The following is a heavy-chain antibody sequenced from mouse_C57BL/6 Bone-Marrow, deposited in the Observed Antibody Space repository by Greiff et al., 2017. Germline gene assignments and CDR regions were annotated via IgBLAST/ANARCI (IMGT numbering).Heavy chain of an antibody. D-gene: IGHD1-1*01. Sequence: VKLVESGAELMKPGASVKLSCKATGYTFTGYWIEWVKQRPGHGLEWIGEILPGSGSTNYNEKFKGKATFTADTSSNTAYMQLSSLTTEDSAIYYCASPSYYYGSSYDWFAYWGQGTLVTVSA. J-gene: IGHJ3*01. V-gene: IGHV1-9*01. CDR1: GYTFTGYW. CDR2: ILPGSGST. CDR3: ASPSYYYGSSYDWFAY.